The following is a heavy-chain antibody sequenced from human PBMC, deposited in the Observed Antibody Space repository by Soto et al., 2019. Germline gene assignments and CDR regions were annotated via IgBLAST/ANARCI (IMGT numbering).Heavy chain of an antibody. V-gene: IGHV4-59*01. J-gene: IGHJ4*02. D-gene: IGHD6-25*01. Sequence: SETLSLTCSVSGVSTSSYSWSWIRQAPGGGLEWIGYTYHRGSTNYSPSLKSRVAISLDTSENQFSLKVNSVTAADTAVYYCAKIGGYHGPLDYWGQGTPVTVSS. CDR2: TYHRGST. CDR1: GVSTSSYS. CDR3: AKIGGYHGPLDY.